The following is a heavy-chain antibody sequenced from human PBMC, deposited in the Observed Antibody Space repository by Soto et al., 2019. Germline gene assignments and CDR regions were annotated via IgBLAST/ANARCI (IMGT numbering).Heavy chain of an antibody. V-gene: IGHV3-53*04. CDR2: IYSGGST. J-gene: IGHJ4*02. CDR3: ARGALMWLWDY. D-gene: IGHD6-19*01. CDR1: GFTVSSNY. Sequence: EVQLVESGGGLVQPGGSLRLSCAASGFTVSSNYMSWVRQAPGKGLEWVSVIYSGGSTYYADSVKGRFTISRHNSKNTLHLQMNSLRAEDTAVYYCARGALMWLWDYWGQGTLVTVSS.